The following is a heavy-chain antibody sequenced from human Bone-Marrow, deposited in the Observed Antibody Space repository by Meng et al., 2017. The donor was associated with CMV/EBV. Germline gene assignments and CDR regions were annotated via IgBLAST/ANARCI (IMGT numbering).Heavy chain of an antibody. CDR1: LSTSGVG. J-gene: IGHJ6*02. CDR3: AHRLSSSGSYYYYGMDV. Sequence: LSTSGVGVGWIRQPPGKALEWLALIYWNDDKRYSPSLKSRLTITKDTSKNQVVLTMTNMDPVDTATYYCAHRLSSSGSYYYYGMDVWGQGTTVTVSS. D-gene: IGHD1-26*01. V-gene: IGHV2-5*01. CDR2: IYWNDDK.